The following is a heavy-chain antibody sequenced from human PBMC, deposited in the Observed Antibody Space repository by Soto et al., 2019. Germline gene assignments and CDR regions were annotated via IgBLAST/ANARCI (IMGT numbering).Heavy chain of an antibody. D-gene: IGHD1-7*01. V-gene: IGHV4-39*01. CDR3: ARQYNWNYAPSYYYGMDV. J-gene: IGHJ6*02. CDR1: GGSISSSSYY. Sequence: SETLSLTCTVSGGSISSSSYYWGWIRQPPGKGLEWIGSIYYSGSTYYNPSLKSRVTISVDTSKNQYSLKLSCVTAADTAVYYCARQYNWNYAPSYYYGMDVWGQGTTVTVSS. CDR2: IYYSGST.